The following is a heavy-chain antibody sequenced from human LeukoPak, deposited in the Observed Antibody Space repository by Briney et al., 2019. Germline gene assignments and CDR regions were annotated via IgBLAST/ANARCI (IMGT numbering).Heavy chain of an antibody. CDR2: INHSGST. D-gene: IGHD3-22*01. Sequence: SETLSLTCAVYGGSFSGYYWSWIRQPPGKGLEWIGEINHSGSTNYNPSLKSRVTISVDASKNQFSLKLSSVTAADTAVYYCARYYYDSSGYYQFSNCFDYWGQGTLVTVSS. CDR3: ARYYYDSSGYYQFSNCFDY. J-gene: IGHJ4*02. CDR1: GGSFSGYY. V-gene: IGHV4-34*01.